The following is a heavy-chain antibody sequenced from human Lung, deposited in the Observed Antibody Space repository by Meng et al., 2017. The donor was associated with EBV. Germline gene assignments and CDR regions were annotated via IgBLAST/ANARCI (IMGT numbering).Heavy chain of an antibody. CDR3: ARARSIAAAVIDY. V-gene: IGHV4-4*02. CDR2: IYHSGST. D-gene: IGHD6-13*01. J-gene: IGHJ4*02. CDR1: GGSISSSNW. Sequence: GKVPDGGEGRVKPSGTLSLTCAVSGGSISSSNWWSWVRQPPGKGLEWIGEIYHSGSTNYNPSLKSRVTISVDKSKNQFSLKLSSVTAADTAVYYCARARSIAAAVIDYWGQGTLVTVSS.